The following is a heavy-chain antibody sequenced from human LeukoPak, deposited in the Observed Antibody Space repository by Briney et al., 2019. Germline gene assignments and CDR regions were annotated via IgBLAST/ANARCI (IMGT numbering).Heavy chain of an antibody. CDR2: IKQDGSEK. J-gene: IGHJ4*02. V-gene: IGHV3-7*04. D-gene: IGHD1-1*01. CDR3: ARGRLKGTGVFDY. CDR1: GFTFSSYW. Sequence: GGSLRLSCAASGFTFSSYWMSWVRQAPGKGLEWVANIKQDGSEKYYVDSVKGRFTISRDNAKNSLYLQMNSLRAEDTAVYYCARGRLKGTGVFDYWGQGTLVTVSS.